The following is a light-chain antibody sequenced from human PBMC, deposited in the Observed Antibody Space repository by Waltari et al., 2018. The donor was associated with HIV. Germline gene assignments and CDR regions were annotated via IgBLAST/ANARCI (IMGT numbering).Light chain of an antibody. J-gene: IGLJ3*02. CDR1: SSDVGSYNL. CDR3: CSYAGNSTWV. V-gene: IGLV2-23*02. CDR2: EVS. Sequence: QSALTQPASVSGSPGQSITIPCTGTSSDVGSYNLVSWYQQPPGKAPKLMIYEVSKRPSGVSNRFSGSKSGDTASLTISGLQAEDEADYYCCSYAGNSTWVFGGGTKLTVL.